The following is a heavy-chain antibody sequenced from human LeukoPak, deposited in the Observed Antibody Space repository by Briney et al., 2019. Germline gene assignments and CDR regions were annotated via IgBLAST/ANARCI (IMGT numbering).Heavy chain of an antibody. Sequence: PGGSLRLSCAASGFTFSSYWMHWVRQAPGKGLVWVSRINSDGSSTSYADSVKGRFTISRDNAENSLYLQMNSLRAEDTAVYYCARDSPLFYYDFLSGYRPHYMDVWGKGTTVTVSS. CDR2: INSDGSST. D-gene: IGHD3-3*01. V-gene: IGHV3-74*01. CDR1: GFTFSSYW. CDR3: ARDSPLFYYDFLSGYRPHYMDV. J-gene: IGHJ6*03.